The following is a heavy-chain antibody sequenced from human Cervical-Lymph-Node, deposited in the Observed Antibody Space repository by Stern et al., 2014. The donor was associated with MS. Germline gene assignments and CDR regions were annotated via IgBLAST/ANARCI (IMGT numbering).Heavy chain of an antibody. D-gene: IGHD3-16*01. V-gene: IGHV1-46*01. Sequence: QVQLVQSGPEVKKPGASVMVSCKTSGYTFTNYYIHWVRQAPGQGLEWMGIINPNGSVTAYAQKFQGRLTMTRDTSTTTVYMRLITLTSEDTDMYYCKRAVGGVGREWGQGTLVFVSS. CDR2: INPNGSVT. J-gene: IGHJ4*02. CDR3: KRAVGGVGRE. CDR1: GYTFTNYY.